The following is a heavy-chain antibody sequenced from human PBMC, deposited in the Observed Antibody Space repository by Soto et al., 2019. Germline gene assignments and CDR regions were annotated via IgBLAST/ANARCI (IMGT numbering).Heavy chain of an antibody. V-gene: IGHV4-4*02. CDR1: SGSITNNNW. J-gene: IGHJ3*02. CDR2: IYHGVST. CDR3: ARERGSITVWGPFDT. Sequence: QVQLQESGPGLVKPSGTLSLTCTVTSGSITNNNWWSWVRQSPWKGLEWIGEIYHGVSTNYNPSLMIRASISVDTARNQCSLTLTSVTAADTAVNYCARERGSITVWGPFDTWGQGTLFTVSS. D-gene: IGHD3-16*01.